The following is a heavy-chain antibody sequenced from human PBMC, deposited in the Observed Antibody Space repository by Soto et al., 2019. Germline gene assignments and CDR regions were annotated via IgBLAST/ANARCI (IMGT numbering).Heavy chain of an antibody. CDR1: GFTFSSYA. J-gene: IGHJ4*02. Sequence: PGGSLRLSCAASGFTFSSYAMSWVRQAPGKGLEWVSAISGSGGSTYYADSVKGRFTISRDNSKNTLYLQMNSLRAEDTAVYYCAKVYCSGGNCYNYFDSWGQGTLVTV. D-gene: IGHD2-15*01. CDR2: ISGSGGST. CDR3: AKVYCSGGNCYNYFDS. V-gene: IGHV3-23*01.